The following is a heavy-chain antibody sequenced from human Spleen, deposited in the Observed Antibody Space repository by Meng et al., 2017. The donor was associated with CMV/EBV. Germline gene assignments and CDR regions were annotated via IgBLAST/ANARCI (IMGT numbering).Heavy chain of an antibody. CDR2: INWNGDKT. CDR3: ARERMWGDLERSGWYYYGLDV. Sequence: GGSLRLSCVASGFTFEDNGMTWVRQAPGKGLEWFSGINWNGDKTYYVDSVKGRFTISRDNAKKSLFLQMNSLRAEDTAVYYCARERMWGDLERSGWYYYGLDVWGQGTTVTVSS. V-gene: IGHV3-20*04. D-gene: IGHD6-19*01. J-gene: IGHJ6*02. CDR1: GFTFEDNG.